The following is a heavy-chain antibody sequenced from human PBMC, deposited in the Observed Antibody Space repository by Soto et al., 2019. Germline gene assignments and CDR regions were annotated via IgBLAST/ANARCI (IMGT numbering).Heavy chain of an antibody. CDR2: VLYDGRNK. V-gene: IGHV3-30*18. Sequence: QVQLVESGGGVVQPGRSLRLSCAASGFTFSSYVMHWVRQAPGKGLEWVAVVLYDGRNKYYADSVKGRFTISRDNSKNTVYLQMNSLRAEDTAVYYCAKAGYYDSSGYYELDYWGQGTLVTVS. J-gene: IGHJ4*02. CDR1: GFTFSSYV. D-gene: IGHD3-22*01. CDR3: AKAGYYDSSGYYELDY.